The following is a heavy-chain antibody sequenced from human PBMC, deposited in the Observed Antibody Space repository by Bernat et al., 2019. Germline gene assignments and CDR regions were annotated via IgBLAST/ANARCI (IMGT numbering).Heavy chain of an antibody. Sequence: QLQLQESGPGLVKPSETLSLTCTVSGDSISSSSYHWAWIRQPPGKGLEWIGSIYYSGSTYYNPSLESRVTISVDTSKNQFSLKLNSVTAADTAVYYCARDRGYSSSWNDYWGQGTLVTVSS. CDR2: IYYSGST. V-gene: IGHV4-39*02. CDR3: ARDRGYSSSWNDY. D-gene: IGHD6-13*01. CDR1: GDSISSSSYH. J-gene: IGHJ4*02.